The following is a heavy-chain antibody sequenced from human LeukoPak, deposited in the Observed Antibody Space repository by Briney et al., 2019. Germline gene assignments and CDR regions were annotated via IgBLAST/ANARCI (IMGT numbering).Heavy chain of an antibody. J-gene: IGHJ4*02. CDR1: GGSISSYY. Sequence: SETLSLTCTVPGGSISSYYWSWIRQPPGKGLEGIGYIYYSGSTNYNPSLKSRVTISVDTSKNQFSLKLSSVTAADTAVYYCARVDPDSSSTLEVFDYWGQGTLVTVSS. CDR2: IYYSGST. D-gene: IGHD6-6*01. CDR3: ARVDPDSSSTLEVFDY. V-gene: IGHV4-59*01.